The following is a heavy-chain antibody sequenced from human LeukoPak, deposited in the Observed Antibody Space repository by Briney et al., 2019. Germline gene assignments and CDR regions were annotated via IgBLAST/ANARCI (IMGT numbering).Heavy chain of an antibody. J-gene: IGHJ4*02. CDR3: ASTYSSGWYGGDY. CDR2: ITHTGST. CDR1: GRSFTGYY. V-gene: IGHV4-34*01. D-gene: IGHD6-19*01. Sequence: SETLFLTCAVYGRSFTGYYWSWVRQPPGRGLEWIGEITHTGSTNYNPSLKSRVSISVDTSKIQFSLKVTSVTAADTAVYYCASTYSSGWYGGDYWGQGTLVTVSS.